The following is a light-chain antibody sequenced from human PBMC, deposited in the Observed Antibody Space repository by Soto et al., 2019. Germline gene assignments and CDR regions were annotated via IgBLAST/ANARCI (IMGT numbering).Light chain of an antibody. Sequence: QCALTQPASVSGSPGQSITISCTGTSSDVGLYNLVSWYQQLPGKAPKLIIYEVNERPSGISDRFSGSKSGNTASLTISGLQDEDEADYYCCSYVGSSILMFGGGTKVTVL. V-gene: IGLV2-23*02. CDR3: CSYVGSSILM. CDR2: EVN. J-gene: IGLJ3*02. CDR1: SSDVGLYNL.